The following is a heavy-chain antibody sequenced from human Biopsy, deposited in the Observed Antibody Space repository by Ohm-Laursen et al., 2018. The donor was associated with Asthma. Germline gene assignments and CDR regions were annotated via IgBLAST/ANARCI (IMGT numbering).Heavy chain of an antibody. CDR3: AKGWYFDS. CDR1: GFDFSDYT. Sequence: SLRLSCAASGFDFSDYTMNWVRQAPGKGLEWVSSISSLSRYKYYSDSLRGRVTISRDNAKSSLHLQMSSLRAEDTAVYYCAKGWYFDSWGQGTQVTVSS. CDR2: ISSLSRYK. J-gene: IGHJ4*02. D-gene: IGHD6-13*01. V-gene: IGHV3-21*01.